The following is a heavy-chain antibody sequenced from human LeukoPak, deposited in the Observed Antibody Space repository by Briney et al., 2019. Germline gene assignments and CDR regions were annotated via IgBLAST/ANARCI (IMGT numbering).Heavy chain of an antibody. D-gene: IGHD3-10*01. V-gene: IGHV3-74*01. Sequence: PGGSLRLSCAASGFTFSSYWMNWVRQAPGKGLVWVSRIASDGSSTSYADSVKGRFTISRDNAKNTLYLQMNSLRAEDTAVYYCARVGGGTMAFDYWGQGTLVTVSS. CDR1: GFTFSSYW. CDR2: IASDGSST. CDR3: ARVGGGTMAFDY. J-gene: IGHJ4*02.